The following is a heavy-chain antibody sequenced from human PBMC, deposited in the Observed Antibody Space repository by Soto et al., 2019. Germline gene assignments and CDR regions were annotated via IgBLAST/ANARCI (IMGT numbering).Heavy chain of an antibody. V-gene: IGHV1-18*01. CDR3: AREVAGATDIFDY. Sequence: QVQLVQSGAEVNKPGASVKVSCKASGYTFTTSGVTWVRQAPGQGLEWMGWISAYDGNTNYAQKLQGRVTMTTDTSTSPGYMGLRGLKSDDTAVYYCAREVAGATDIFDYWGQGTLVTVSS. D-gene: IGHD6-25*01. CDR1: GYTFTTSG. J-gene: IGHJ4*02. CDR2: ISAYDGNT.